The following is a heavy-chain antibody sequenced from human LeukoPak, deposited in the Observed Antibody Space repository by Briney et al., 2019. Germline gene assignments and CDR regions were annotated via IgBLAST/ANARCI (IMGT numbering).Heavy chain of an antibody. CDR1: GYTFTDYY. V-gene: IGHV1-2*02. CDR2: INPNSGDT. J-gene: IGHJ4*02. CDR3: TRDINWNYGY. D-gene: IGHD1-7*01. Sequence: ASVRVSCKASGYTFTDYYMYWVRRAPGQGLEWMGWINPNSGDTNYAQKFQGRVTMTRDTSISTAYMELSRLTSDDTAVYYCTRDINWNYGYWGQGTLVTVSS.